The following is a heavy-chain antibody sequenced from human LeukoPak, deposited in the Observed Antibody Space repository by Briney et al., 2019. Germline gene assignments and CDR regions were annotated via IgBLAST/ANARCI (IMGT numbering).Heavy chain of an antibody. Sequence: ASVKVSCKVSGYTLTELSMHWVRQAPGKGLEWMGGFDPEDGETIYAQKFQGRVTMTEDTSTDTAYMELSSLRSEDTAVYYCATGYSSSWSHSYAFDIWGQGAMVTVSS. J-gene: IGHJ3*02. V-gene: IGHV1-24*01. CDR2: FDPEDGET. CDR1: GYTLTELS. D-gene: IGHD6-13*01. CDR3: ATGYSSSWSHSYAFDI.